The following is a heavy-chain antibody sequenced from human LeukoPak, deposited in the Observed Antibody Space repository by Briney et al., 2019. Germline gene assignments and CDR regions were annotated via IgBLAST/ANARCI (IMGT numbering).Heavy chain of an antibody. Sequence: GRSLRLSCAASGFTFSSYAMHWVRQAPGKGLEWVAVISYDGSNKYYADSVKGRFTISRDNSKNTLYLQMNSLRAEDTAVYYCAKVADGSGSGNWFDPWGQGTLVTVSS. V-gene: IGHV3-30-3*01. CDR1: GFTFSSYA. D-gene: IGHD3-10*01. J-gene: IGHJ5*02. CDR2: ISYDGSNK. CDR3: AKVADGSGSGNWFDP.